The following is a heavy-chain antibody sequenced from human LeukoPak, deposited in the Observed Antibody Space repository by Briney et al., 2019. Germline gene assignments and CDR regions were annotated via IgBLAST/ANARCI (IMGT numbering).Heavy chain of an antibody. J-gene: IGHJ3*02. CDR3: AMSIKRWLQFDAFDI. D-gene: IGHD5-24*01. V-gene: IGHV4-39*07. Sequence: SETLSLTCTVSDGSISSSSYYWGWIRQPPGKGLEWIGSIYYSGSTYYNPSLKSRVTISVDTSKNQFSLKLSSVTAADTAEYYCAMSIKRWLQFDAFDIWGQGTMVTVSS. CDR2: IYYSGST. CDR1: DGSISSSSYY.